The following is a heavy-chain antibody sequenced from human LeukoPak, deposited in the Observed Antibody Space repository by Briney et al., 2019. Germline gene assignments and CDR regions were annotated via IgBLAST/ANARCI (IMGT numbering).Heavy chain of an antibody. CDR2: ISYDGSNK. CDR1: GFTFSSYA. D-gene: IGHD6-13*01. V-gene: IGHV3-30*04. J-gene: IGHJ6*03. CDR3: ARDSGSSWLYYYYYMDV. Sequence: GRSLRLSCAASGFTFSSYAMHWVRQAPGKGLEWVAVISYDGSNKYYADSVKGRFTISRDNSKNTLYLQMNSLRAEDTAVYYCARDSGSSWLYYYYYMDVWGKGTTVTVSS.